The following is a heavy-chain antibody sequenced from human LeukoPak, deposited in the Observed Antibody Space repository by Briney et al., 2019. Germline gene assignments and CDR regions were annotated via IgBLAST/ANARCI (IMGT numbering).Heavy chain of an antibody. CDR3: ARETGSAVGSTDFDY. CDR1: GFTFSSYS. Sequence: GGSLRLSCAASGFTFSSYSMNWVRQAPGKGLEWVSSISSSSSYIYYADSVKGRFTISRDNAKNSLYLQMNSLRAEDTAVYYCARETGSAVGSTDFDYWGQGTLVTVSS. CDR2: ISSSSSYI. J-gene: IGHJ4*02. D-gene: IGHD4-17*01. V-gene: IGHV3-21*01.